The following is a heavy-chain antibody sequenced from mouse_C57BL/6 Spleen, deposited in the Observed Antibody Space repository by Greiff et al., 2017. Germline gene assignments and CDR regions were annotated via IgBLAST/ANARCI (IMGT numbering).Heavy chain of an antibody. Sequence: VQLQQPGAELVKPGASVKLSCKASGYTFTSYWMHWVTQRPGQGLEWIGMIHPNSGSTNYNEKFKSKATLTVDKSSSTAYMQLSSRTSEDSAVYYCAIYNSSSYGAYWGQGTLVTVSA. D-gene: IGHD1-1*01. CDR1: GYTFTSYW. J-gene: IGHJ3*01. CDR2: IHPNSGST. V-gene: IGHV1-64*01. CDR3: AIYNSSSYGAY.